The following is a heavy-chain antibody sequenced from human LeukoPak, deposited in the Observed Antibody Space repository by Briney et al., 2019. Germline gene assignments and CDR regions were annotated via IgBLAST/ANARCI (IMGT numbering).Heavy chain of an antibody. D-gene: IGHD6-13*01. CDR1: GFTVSSNY. Sequence: GGSLRLSCAASGFTVSSNYMSWVRQAPGKGLEWVSVIYSGGSTYYADSVKGRFTISRDNSKNTLYLQMNSLRAEDTAVYYCPSLYSRYYYYGMDVWGQGTTVTLSS. V-gene: IGHV3-66*01. CDR2: IYSGGST. CDR3: PSLYSRYYYYGMDV. J-gene: IGHJ6*02.